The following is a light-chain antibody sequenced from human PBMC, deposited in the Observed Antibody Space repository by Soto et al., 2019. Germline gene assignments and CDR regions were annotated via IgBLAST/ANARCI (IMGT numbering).Light chain of an antibody. J-gene: IGKJ1*01. CDR2: GAS. V-gene: IGKV3-15*01. Sequence: EVVMTQSPATLSVSPGERATLSCRASETVATNLAWYQQKPGQAPRLLISGASTRAAGISDRFRGSGSRTEFTLTISSLRSEDSAIYYCQQYFEWPPMTFXQGTKVDIK. CDR3: QQYFEWPPMT. CDR1: ETVATN.